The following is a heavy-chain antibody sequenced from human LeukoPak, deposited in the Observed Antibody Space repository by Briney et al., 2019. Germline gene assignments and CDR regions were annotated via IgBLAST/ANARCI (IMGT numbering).Heavy chain of an antibody. CDR3: ARDSITMVRGVVTRYGMDV. CDR1: GGAISSGGYY. D-gene: IGHD3-10*01. J-gene: IGHJ6*02. Sequence: SETLSLTCTVSGGAISSGGYYWSWIRQHPGKGLEWIGYIYYSGSTYYNQSLKSRVTISVDTSKNQFSLKLSSVTAADTAVYYCARDSITMVRGVVTRYGMDVWGQGTTVTVSS. V-gene: IGHV4-31*03. CDR2: IYYSGST.